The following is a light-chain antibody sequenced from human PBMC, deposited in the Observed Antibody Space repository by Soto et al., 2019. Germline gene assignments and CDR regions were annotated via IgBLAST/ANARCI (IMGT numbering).Light chain of an antibody. Sequence: EIVLTQSPATLSLSPGERATLSCRASQSISSYLAWYQQKPGQAPRLLIYDASNRATGIPARFSGSGSGTDFTLTMTSLEPADCSSYNCQHRSNSPPITFGQGTQLEIK. CDR1: QSISSY. CDR3: QHRSNSPPIT. CDR2: DAS. V-gene: IGKV3-11*01. J-gene: IGKJ5*01.